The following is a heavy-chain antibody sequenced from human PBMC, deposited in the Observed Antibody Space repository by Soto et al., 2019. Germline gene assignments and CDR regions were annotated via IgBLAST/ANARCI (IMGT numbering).Heavy chain of an antibody. CDR1: GFTFSGFA. CDR3: AKETSSYSTAWYDS. V-gene: IGHV3-23*01. D-gene: IGHD6-13*01. Sequence: GGSLRLSCAASGFTFSGFAMSWVRQAPGKGLQWVSGITSSGGSTYYADSVKGRFTISRDNSKNTLYLQMSSLRVEDTAAYYCAKETSSYSTAWYDSWGQGTLVTVSS. CDR2: ITSSGGST. J-gene: IGHJ5*01.